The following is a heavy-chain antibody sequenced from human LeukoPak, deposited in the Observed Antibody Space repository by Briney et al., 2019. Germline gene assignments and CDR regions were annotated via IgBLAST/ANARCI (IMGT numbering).Heavy chain of an antibody. CDR2: IKQDGNEK. CDR1: GFTFNSYW. V-gene: IGHV3-7*01. CDR3: ARGGYD. Sequence: GGSLRLSCVASGFTFNSYWMNWVRQAPGKGLEWVANIKQDGNEKYYVDSVKGRFTISRDNAKNSLYLQMNSLRAEDTAIYYCARGGYDWGQGTLVTVSS. D-gene: IGHD5-12*01. J-gene: IGHJ4*02.